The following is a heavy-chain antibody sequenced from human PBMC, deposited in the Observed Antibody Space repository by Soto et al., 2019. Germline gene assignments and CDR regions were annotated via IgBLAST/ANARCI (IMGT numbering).Heavy chain of an antibody. CDR1: GFTFSTYW. Sequence: GGSLRLSCAASGFTFSTYWMHWVRQAPGKGLVWVSRINGDGYSTTYADFVKGRFTVSRDNAKNTLYLQMNSLRAEDTAVYYCARPTGYCTVTTCLYGLDVWGQGTTVTSP. CDR3: ARPTGYCTVTTCLYGLDV. V-gene: IGHV3-74*03. CDR2: INGDGYST. D-gene: IGHD2-8*02. J-gene: IGHJ6*02.